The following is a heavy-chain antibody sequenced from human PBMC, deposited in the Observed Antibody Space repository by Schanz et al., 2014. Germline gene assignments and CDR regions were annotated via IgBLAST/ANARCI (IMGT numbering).Heavy chain of an antibody. CDR3: ARHRFGVFYYGLDC. Sequence: QAQLMQSGPELKRPGASVKVSCTASGYTLKNYGISWVRQAPGLGLEWMGWISDYNGKTNYAQKFQDRVIMSTDRSSSTSYLELRSLTSDDSAIYYCARHRFGVFYYGLDCWGQGPTILVSS. J-gene: IGHJ6*02. CDR2: ISDYNGKT. CDR1: GYTLKNYG. V-gene: IGHV1-18*01. D-gene: IGHD3-10*01.